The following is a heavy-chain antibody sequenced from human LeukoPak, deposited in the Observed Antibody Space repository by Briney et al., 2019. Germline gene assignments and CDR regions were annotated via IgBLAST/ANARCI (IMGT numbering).Heavy chain of an antibody. D-gene: IGHD6-25*01. J-gene: IGHJ4*02. CDR3: ARGYPSGVHRPPFTPFDY. Sequence: PGGSLRLSCAASGFTFSSYSMNWVRQTPGKGLEWVSSISSSSSYIYYADSVKGRFTISRDNAKNSLYLQMNSLRAEDTAVYYCARGYPSGVHRPPFTPFDYWGQGTLVTVSS. CDR1: GFTFSSYS. CDR2: ISSSSSYI. V-gene: IGHV3-21*01.